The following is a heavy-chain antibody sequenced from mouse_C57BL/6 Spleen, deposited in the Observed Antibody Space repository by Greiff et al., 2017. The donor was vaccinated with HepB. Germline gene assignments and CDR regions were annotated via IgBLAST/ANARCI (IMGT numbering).Heavy chain of an antibody. CDR3: ARWSKGAMDY. V-gene: IGHV1-80*01. CDR1: GYAFSSYW. Sequence: QVQLQQSGAELVKPGASVKISCKASGYAFSSYWMNWVKQRPGKGLEWIGQIYPGDGDTNYKGKLKGKATLTADKSSSTAYMQLSSLTSEDSAVYFCARWSKGAMDYWGQGTSVTVSS. D-gene: IGHD2-5*01. CDR2: IYPGDGDT. J-gene: IGHJ4*01.